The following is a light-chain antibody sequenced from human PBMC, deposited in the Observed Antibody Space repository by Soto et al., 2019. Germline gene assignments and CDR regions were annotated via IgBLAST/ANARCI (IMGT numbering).Light chain of an antibody. CDR3: QQYDNLPLT. Sequence: DIQMTQSPPSLSASVGDRVTITGQASQDISNYLNWYQQKPGKAPKLLIYDASNLETGVPSRFSGSGSGTDFTFTISSLQPADIATYYCQQYDNLPLTFGGGTKVEIK. J-gene: IGKJ4*01. V-gene: IGKV1-33*01. CDR2: DAS. CDR1: QDISNY.